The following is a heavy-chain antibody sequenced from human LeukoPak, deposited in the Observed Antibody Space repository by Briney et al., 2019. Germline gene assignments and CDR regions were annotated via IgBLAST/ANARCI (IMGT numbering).Heavy chain of an antibody. CDR1: AFTFSDYH. Sequence: GSLRLSCAASAFTFSDYHMSWIRQAPGRGLEWVSYISGTSLTIFYADSVKGRFTVSRDNAKNSLYLQMNSLRAEDTAVYYCARMIADRPHYYYYMDVWGTGTTVTVSS. D-gene: IGHD6-6*01. CDR2: ISGTSLTI. CDR3: ARMIADRPHYYYYMDV. V-gene: IGHV3-11*04. J-gene: IGHJ6*03.